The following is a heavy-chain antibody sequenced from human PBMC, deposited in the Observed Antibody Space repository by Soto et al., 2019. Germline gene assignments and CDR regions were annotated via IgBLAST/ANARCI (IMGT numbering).Heavy chain of an antibody. J-gene: IGHJ6*03. CDR2: ISGSGGST. CDR1: GFTFSSYA. D-gene: IGHD5-12*01. CDR3: AKCAYSGYDWRSGYYYMDV. Sequence: GSLRLSCAASGFTFSSYAMSWVRQAPGKGLEWVSAISGSGGSTYYADSVKGRFTISRDNSKNTLYLQMNSLRAEDTAVYYCAKCAYSGYDWRSGYYYMDVWGKGTTVTVSS. V-gene: IGHV3-23*01.